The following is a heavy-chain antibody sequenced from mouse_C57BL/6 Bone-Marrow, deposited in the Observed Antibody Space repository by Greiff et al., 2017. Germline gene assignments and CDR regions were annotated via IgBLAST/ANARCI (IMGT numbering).Heavy chain of an antibody. J-gene: IGHJ2*01. D-gene: IGHD1-3*01. Sequence: QVQLQQSGAELVRPGSSVKLSCKASGYTFTSYWMHWVKQRPIQGLEWIGNIDPSDSETHYNQKFKDKATLTVDKSSSTAYMQRSSLTSEDSAVYYCARRSPSSWFYYFDYWGQGTTLTVSS. V-gene: IGHV1-52*01. CDR3: ARRSPSSWFYYFDY. CDR2: IDPSDSET. CDR1: GYTFTSYW.